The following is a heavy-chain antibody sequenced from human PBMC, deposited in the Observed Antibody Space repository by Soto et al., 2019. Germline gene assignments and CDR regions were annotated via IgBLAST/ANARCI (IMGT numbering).Heavy chain of an antibody. CDR3: ARLHGDYVMLSYYYYYGMDV. J-gene: IGHJ6*02. D-gene: IGHD4-17*01. CDR1: GYTFTSYG. V-gene: IGHV1-18*01. Sequence: GASLKVCCKASGYTFTSYGISWVRQAPGQGLEWMGWISAYNGNTNYAQKLQGRVTMTTDTSTSTAYMELRSLRSDDTAVYYCARLHGDYVMLSYYYYYGMDVWGQGTTVTVSS. CDR2: ISAYNGNT.